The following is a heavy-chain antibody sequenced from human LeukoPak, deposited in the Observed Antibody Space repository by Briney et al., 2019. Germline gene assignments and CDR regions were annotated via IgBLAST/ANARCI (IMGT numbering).Heavy chain of an antibody. V-gene: IGHV3-64D*06. D-gene: IGHD5-24*01. CDR3: ARAAVGWPL. CDR2: ISINGDKT. J-gene: IGHJ4*02. CDR1: GFTFSGHF. Sequence: GGSVRLSCSASGFTFSGHFMHWVRQAPGKGLEYASSISINGDKTYYAESVKGRFTISRDNSKNTLYLQLSSLRVEDTAVYYCARAAVGWPLWGQGTLVTVSS.